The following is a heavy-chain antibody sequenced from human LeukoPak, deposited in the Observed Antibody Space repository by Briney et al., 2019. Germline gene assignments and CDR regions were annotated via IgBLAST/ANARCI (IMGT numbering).Heavy chain of an antibody. Sequence: SETLSLTCTVSGYSISSGYYWGWIRQPPGKGLEWIGSIYHSGSTYYNPSLKSRVTISVDTSKNQFSLKLSSVTAADTAVYYCARVLGGSGNKHQNVWFDPWGQGTLVTVSS. CDR2: IYHSGST. V-gene: IGHV4-38-2*02. J-gene: IGHJ5*02. CDR1: GYSISSGYY. D-gene: IGHD3-10*01. CDR3: ARVLGGSGNKHQNVWFDP.